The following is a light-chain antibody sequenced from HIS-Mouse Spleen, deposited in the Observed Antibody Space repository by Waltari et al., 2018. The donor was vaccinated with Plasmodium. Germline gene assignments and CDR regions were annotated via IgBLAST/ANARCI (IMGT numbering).Light chain of an antibody. CDR1: QSVSSY. CDR3: QQRSNWPPLT. V-gene: IGKV3-11*01. J-gene: IGKJ4*01. Sequence: EIVLTQSPATLSLSPGERATLSCRASQSVSSYLAWYQQKPGQAPRLRIYDASNRATGIPARFSGSGSVTDFTLTISSLEPEDFAVYYCQQRSNWPPLTFGGGTKVEIK. CDR2: DAS.